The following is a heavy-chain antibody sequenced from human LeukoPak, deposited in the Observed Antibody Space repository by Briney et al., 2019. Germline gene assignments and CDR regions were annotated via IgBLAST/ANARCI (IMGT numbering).Heavy chain of an antibody. Sequence: GASVKVSCKASGYTFTGYYMHWVRRAPGQGLEWMGWINPNSGGTNYAQKFQGRVTMTRDTSISTAYMELSRLRSDDTAVCYCARVGCSSTSCYEYFQHWGQGTLVTVSS. CDR3: ARVGCSSTSCYEYFQH. V-gene: IGHV1-2*02. D-gene: IGHD2-2*01. J-gene: IGHJ1*01. CDR2: INPNSGGT. CDR1: GYTFTGYY.